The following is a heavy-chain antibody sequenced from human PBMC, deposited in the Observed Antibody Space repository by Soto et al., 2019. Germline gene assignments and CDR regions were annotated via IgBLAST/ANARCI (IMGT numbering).Heavy chain of an antibody. J-gene: IGHJ4*02. Sequence: SVKVSCKASGGTFSSYAISWVRQAPGQGLEWMGGIIPIFGTANYAQKFQGRVTITADESTSTAYMELSSVGSEDTSVYYCARTRLWFGELLYPSFDYWGQGTLVTVSS. CDR2: IIPIFGTA. CDR3: ARTRLWFGELLYPSFDY. CDR1: GGTFSSYA. V-gene: IGHV1-69*13. D-gene: IGHD3-10*01.